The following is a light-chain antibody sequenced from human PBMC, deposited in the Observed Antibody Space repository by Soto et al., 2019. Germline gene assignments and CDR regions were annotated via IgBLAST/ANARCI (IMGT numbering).Light chain of an antibody. CDR2: AAS. V-gene: IGKV1D-12*01. CDR3: QQYNSYPYT. CDR1: QSLTRW. Sequence: DFQMTQSPSSVSASVGDRVTITCRATQSLTRWLAWYQQKPGQAPKLLIYAASTLHSGVSSRFSGTGSGTDFTLTINNLQPEDVATYYCQQYNSYPYTFGQGTKLEIK. J-gene: IGKJ2*01.